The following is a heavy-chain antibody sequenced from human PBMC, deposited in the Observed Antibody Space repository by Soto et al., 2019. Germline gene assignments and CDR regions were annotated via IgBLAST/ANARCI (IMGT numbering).Heavy chain of an antibody. CDR1: GGSISSGDYY. J-gene: IGHJ4*02. CDR2: IYYSGST. Sequence: SETLSLTCTVSGGSISSGDYYWSWIRQPPGKGLEWIGYIYYSGSTYYNPSLKSRVTISVDTSKNQFSLKLSSVTASDTAIYYCARAHFPDGSSWYMVDYWGQGTLVTVSS. CDR3: ARAHFPDGSSWYMVDY. D-gene: IGHD6-13*01. V-gene: IGHV4-30-4*01.